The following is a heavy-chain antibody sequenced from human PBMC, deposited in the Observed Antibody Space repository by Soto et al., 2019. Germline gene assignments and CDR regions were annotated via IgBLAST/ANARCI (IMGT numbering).Heavy chain of an antibody. CDR2: INPYNANT. CDR3: ARDRVAGIWGDAFDI. Sequence: ASVKVSCKTSSYTFINHGINWVRQAPGQGLEWMGWINPYNANTNYAQKLQDRVTMTTDTSTSTAYMDLRSLTSDDTAVYYCARDRVAGIWGDAFDIWGQGTMVTVSS. CDR1: SYTFINHG. D-gene: IGHD3-16*01. J-gene: IGHJ3*02. V-gene: IGHV1-18*04.